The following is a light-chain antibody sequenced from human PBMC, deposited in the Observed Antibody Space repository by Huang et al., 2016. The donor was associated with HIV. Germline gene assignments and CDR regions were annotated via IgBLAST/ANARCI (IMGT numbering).Light chain of an antibody. CDR2: AAS. CDR3: QQLNSYPRT. J-gene: IGKJ1*01. CDR1: QGISSY. V-gene: IGKV1-9*01. Sequence: IQLTQSPSSLSASVGYRVTSTCRASQGISSYLALYQEKSGKAPKLLIYAASTLHSGVPSRFSGSGSWTDFTLTISSLQSEDFATYYCQQLNSYPRTFGQGTKVEIK.